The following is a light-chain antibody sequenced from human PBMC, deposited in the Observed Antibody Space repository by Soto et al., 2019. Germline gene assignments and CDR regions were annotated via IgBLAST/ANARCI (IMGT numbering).Light chain of an antibody. V-gene: IGLV2-14*01. CDR2: DVS. J-gene: IGLJ2*01. CDR1: SSDVGGYNY. CDR3: SSYTSTSAVV. Sequence: QSALTQPASVSGSPGQSITISCTGTSSDVGGYNYVSWYQPHPGKDPKLMIYDVSNRPSGVSNLFSGSKSDNTASLAISGRPADDDADDYCSSYTSTSAVVFGGGTKLTVL.